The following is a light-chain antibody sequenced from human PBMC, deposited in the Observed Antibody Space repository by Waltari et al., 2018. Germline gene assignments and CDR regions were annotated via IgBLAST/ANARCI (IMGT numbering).Light chain of an antibody. J-gene: IGKJ4*01. CDR1: QSVSRY. V-gene: IGKV3-11*01. CDR3: QQRSNWPLT. Sequence: EIVLTQSPATLSLSPGERATLSCSASQSVSRYLAWYQQKPGQAPRLLIYDASSRATGIPPRFSGSGSGTDFTLTISSLEPEDFAAYYCQQRSNWPLTFGGGTKVEIK. CDR2: DAS.